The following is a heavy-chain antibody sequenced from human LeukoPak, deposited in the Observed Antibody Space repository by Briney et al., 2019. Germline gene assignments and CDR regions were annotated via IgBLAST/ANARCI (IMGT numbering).Heavy chain of an antibody. CDR1: GGSISSYY. V-gene: IGHV4-59*01. CDR2: IYYSGST. D-gene: IGHD2-2*01. Sequence: SETLSLTCTVSGGSISSYYWSWIRQPPGKGLEWIGYIYYSGSTNYNPSLKSRVTISVDTSKNQFSLKLSSVTAADTAVYYCAREGKYVAMPDYWGQGTLVTVSS. CDR3: AREGKYVAMPDY. J-gene: IGHJ4*02.